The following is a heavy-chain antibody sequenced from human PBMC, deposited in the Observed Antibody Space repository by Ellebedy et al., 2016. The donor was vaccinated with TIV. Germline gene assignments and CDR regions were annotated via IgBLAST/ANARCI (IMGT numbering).Heavy chain of an antibody. Sequence: PGGSLRLSCAASGFTFSDFGMHWVRQAPGKGLEWVTFIQYDGTNKYYTDSVKGRFTISRDNSKNTLDLEMNSLRVEDTAVYYCAKDQVDYWGQGTLVTVSS. CDR2: IQYDGTNK. J-gene: IGHJ4*02. V-gene: IGHV3-30*02. CDR1: GFTFSDFG. CDR3: AKDQVDY.